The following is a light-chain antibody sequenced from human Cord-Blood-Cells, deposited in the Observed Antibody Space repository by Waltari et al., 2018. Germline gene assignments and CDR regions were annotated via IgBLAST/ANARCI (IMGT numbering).Light chain of an antibody. CDR2: DAS. CDR1: QSVSSY. J-gene: IGKJ2*01. V-gene: IGKV3-11*01. CDR3: QQRSNWPPMYT. Sequence: DIVLTQSPATLSLSPGERAPLSRRASQSVSSYLAWYQQKPGQAPRLLIYDASNRATGIPARFSGSGSGTDFTLTISSLEPEDFAVYYCQQRSNWPPMYTFGQGTKLEIK.